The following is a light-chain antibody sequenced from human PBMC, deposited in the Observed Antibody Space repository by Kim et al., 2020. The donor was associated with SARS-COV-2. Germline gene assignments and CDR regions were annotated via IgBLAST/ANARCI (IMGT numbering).Light chain of an antibody. CDR2: GVS. CDR1: QGIRND. Sequence: ASVGDRVPIPCRASQGIRNDLGWYQQKPGKTPKRLIYGVSSLESGVPSRFSGSGSGTEFTLTISSLQPEDFATYYCLQHDSYPWTFGQGTKVDIK. V-gene: IGKV1-17*01. CDR3: LQHDSYPWT. J-gene: IGKJ1*01.